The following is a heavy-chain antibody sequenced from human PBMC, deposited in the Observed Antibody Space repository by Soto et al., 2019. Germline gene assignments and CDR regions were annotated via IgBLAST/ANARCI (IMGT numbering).Heavy chain of an antibody. CDR3: AREAAAGTENWFDP. J-gene: IGHJ5*02. CDR1: GGTFSSYA. V-gene: IGHV1-69*06. Sequence: QVQLVQTGAEVKKPGSSVKVSCKASGGTFSSYAISWVRQAPGQGLEWMGGIIPIFGTANYAQKFQGRVTITADKSTSTAYMELSGLRSEDTAVYYCAREAAAGTENWFDPWGQGTLVTVSS. CDR2: IIPIFGTA. D-gene: IGHD6-13*01.